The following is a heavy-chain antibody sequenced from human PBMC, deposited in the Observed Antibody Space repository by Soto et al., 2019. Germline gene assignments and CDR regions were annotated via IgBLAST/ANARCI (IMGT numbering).Heavy chain of an antibody. CDR3: AKESGSSLLPDY. J-gene: IGHJ4*02. CDR1: GFTFSSYG. V-gene: IGHV3-30*18. CDR2: ISYDGSNK. D-gene: IGHD6-6*01. Sequence: GGSLRLSCAASGFTFSSYGMHWVRQAPGKGLEWVAVISYDGSNKYYADSVKGRFTISRDNSKNTLYLQMNSLRAEDTAVYYCAKESGSSLLPDYWGQGTLVTVSS.